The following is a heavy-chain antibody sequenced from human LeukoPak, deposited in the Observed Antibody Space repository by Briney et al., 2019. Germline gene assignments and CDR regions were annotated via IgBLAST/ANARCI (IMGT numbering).Heavy chain of an antibody. Sequence: VASVKVSCKASGGTFSSYAISWVRQAPGQGLERMGGIIPIFGTANYAQKFQGRVTITTDESTSTAYMELSSLRSEDTAVYYCARSGYQYYYYYYMDVWGKGTTVTVSS. CDR2: IIPIFGTA. CDR1: GGTFSSYA. V-gene: IGHV1-69*05. CDR3: ARSGYQYYYYYYMDV. J-gene: IGHJ6*03. D-gene: IGHD2-15*01.